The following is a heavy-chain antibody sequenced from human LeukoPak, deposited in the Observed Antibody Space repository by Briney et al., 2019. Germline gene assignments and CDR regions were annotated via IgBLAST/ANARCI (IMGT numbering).Heavy chain of an antibody. CDR2: IIPIFGTA. V-gene: IGHV1-69*05. J-gene: IGHJ6*03. Sequence: ASVKVSCKASGGTFSSYAISWVRQAPGQGLEWMGGIIPIFGTANYAQKFQGRVTITTDESTSTAYMELSSLRSEDTAVYYCASLNYYYYYMDVWGKGTTVTVYS. CDR3: ASLNYYYYYMDV. CDR1: GGTFSSYA.